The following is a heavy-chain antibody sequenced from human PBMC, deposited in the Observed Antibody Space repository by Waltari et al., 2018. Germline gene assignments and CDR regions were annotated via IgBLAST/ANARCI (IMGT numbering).Heavy chain of an antibody. CDR3: AKGDFDD. D-gene: IGHD2-21*01. CDR2: ISSNGGTT. CDR1: GFTFSNYP. Sequence: EVQLVESGGGLVQPGGSLRLSCAASGFTFSNYPMPWVRQAPGKGLECVSDISSNGGTTYYANSVKGRFTISRDNSKNTLYLQMGSLRAEDMAVYYCAKGDFDDWGQGTLVTVSS. V-gene: IGHV3-64*01. J-gene: IGHJ4*02.